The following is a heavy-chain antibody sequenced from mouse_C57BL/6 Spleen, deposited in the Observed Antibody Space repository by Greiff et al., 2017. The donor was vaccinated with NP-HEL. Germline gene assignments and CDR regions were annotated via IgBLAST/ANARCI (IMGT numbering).Heavy chain of an antibody. CDR3: ARSAYYYGSSYEVYYFDY. Sequence: VQLQQSGAELARPGASVKMSCKASGYTFTSYTMHWVKQRPGQGLEWIGYINPSSGYTKYNQKFKDKATLTADKSSSTAYMQLSSLTSEDSAVYYCARSAYYYGSSYEVYYFDYWGQGTTLTVSS. V-gene: IGHV1-4*01. CDR1: GYTFTSYT. J-gene: IGHJ2*01. CDR2: INPSSGYT. D-gene: IGHD1-1*01.